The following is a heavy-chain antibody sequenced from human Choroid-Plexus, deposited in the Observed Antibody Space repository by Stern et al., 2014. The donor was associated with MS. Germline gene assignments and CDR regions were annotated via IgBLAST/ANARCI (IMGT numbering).Heavy chain of an antibody. Sequence: DQLVESGGGVVQPGRPLRLSCVASGFTFGSCAMHWVRQAPGKGLEWVAGVSYDGSNKYYADSVKGLFTISRDNSQNTLYMQMSSPRPEDTAVYYCAKDRQYLTYFFDHWGQGSLVTVSS. CDR2: VSYDGSNK. CDR3: AKDRQYLTYFFDH. V-gene: IGHV3-30*18. J-gene: IGHJ5*02. D-gene: IGHD2/OR15-2a*01. CDR1: GFTFGSCA.